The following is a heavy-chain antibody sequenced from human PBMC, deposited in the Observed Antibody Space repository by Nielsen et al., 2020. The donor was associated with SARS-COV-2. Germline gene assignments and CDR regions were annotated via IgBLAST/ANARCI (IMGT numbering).Heavy chain of an antibody. CDR2: IVVGSGDT. J-gene: IGHJ6*02. CDR3: AMGYDFWSGFLIPDYYGMDV. V-gene: IGHV1-58*01. CDR1: GFTFTSSA. Sequence: SVKVSCTASGFTFTSSAVKRVRQARGQRMERIGWIVVGSGDTNYAQKFQERVTITRDMSTSTAYMELSSLRSEDTAVYYCAMGYDFWSGFLIPDYYGMDVWGQGTTVTVSS. D-gene: IGHD3-3*01.